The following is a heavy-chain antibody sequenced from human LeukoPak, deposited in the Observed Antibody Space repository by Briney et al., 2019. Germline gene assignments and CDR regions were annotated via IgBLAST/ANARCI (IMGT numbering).Heavy chain of an antibody. Sequence: GGSLRLSCAVSGITLSNYGMSWVCQAPGKGLEWVAGISDSGGRTNYADSVKGRFTISRDNPKNTLYLQMNSLRAEDTAVYFCAKRGVVIRVILVGFHKEAYYFDSWGQGALVTVSS. V-gene: IGHV3-23*01. D-gene: IGHD3-22*01. CDR1: GITLSNYG. CDR2: ISDSGGRT. CDR3: AKRGVVIRVILVGFHKEAYYFDS. J-gene: IGHJ4*02.